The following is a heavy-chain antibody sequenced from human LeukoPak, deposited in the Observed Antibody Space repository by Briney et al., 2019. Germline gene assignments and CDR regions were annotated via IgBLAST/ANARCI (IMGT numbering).Heavy chain of an antibody. CDR2: IIPIFGTA. CDR3: ARGRGYCSGSSCYSRWFDP. V-gene: IGHV1-69*13. J-gene: IGHJ5*02. Sequence: SVKVSCKASGGTFSSYAISWVRQAPGQGLEWMGGIIPIFGTANYAQKFQGRVTITADESTSTAYMELSSLRSEDTAVYYCARGRGYCSGSSCYSRWFDPWGQGTLVTVSS. CDR1: GGTFSSYA. D-gene: IGHD2-15*01.